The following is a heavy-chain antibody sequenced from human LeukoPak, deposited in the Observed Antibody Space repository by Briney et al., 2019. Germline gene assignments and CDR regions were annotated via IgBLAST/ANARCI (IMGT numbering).Heavy chain of an antibody. V-gene: IGHV4-31*03. CDR3: ARGAGSGFDY. CDR1: GGSISSGGYY. Sequence: SQTLSLTCTVSGGSISSGGYYWSWIRQRPGKGREWIGYIYYSGSTYYNPSLKSRVTISVDTSKNQFSLKLSSVTAADTAVYYCARGAGSGFDYWGQGTLVTVSS. CDR2: IYYSGST. J-gene: IGHJ4*02.